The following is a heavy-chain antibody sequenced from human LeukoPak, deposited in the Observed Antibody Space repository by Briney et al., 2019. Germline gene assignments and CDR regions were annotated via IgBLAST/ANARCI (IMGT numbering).Heavy chain of an antibody. Sequence: ASVKVSCKASGYTFTSYGISWVRQAPGQGLEWMGWISAYNGSTNYAQKLQGRVTMTTDTSTSTAYMELRSLRSDDTAVYYCARDQAYYYDSSGYLNWFDPWGQGTLVTVSS. CDR1: GYTFTSYG. J-gene: IGHJ5*02. D-gene: IGHD3-22*01. CDR2: ISAYNGST. CDR3: ARDQAYYYDSSGYLNWFDP. V-gene: IGHV1-18*01.